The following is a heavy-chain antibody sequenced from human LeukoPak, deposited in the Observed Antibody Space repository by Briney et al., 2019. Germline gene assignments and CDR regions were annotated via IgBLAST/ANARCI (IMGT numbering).Heavy chain of an antibody. Sequence: GGSLRLSCAASGFTFHDYAMHWVRQAPGKGLEWVSGISWNGGTIDYADSVKGRFTISRDNAKNSLYLQMNSLRPEDMALYYCAKGPTYSSSSLFDYWGQGILVAGSS. V-gene: IGHV3-9*03. CDR1: GFTFHDYA. D-gene: IGHD6-6*01. J-gene: IGHJ4*02. CDR2: ISWNGGTI. CDR3: AKGPTYSSSSLFDY.